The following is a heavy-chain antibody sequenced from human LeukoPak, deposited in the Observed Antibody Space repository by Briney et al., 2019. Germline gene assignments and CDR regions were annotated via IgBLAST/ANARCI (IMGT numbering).Heavy chain of an antibody. J-gene: IGHJ4*02. CDR3: ASSTGYFDY. CDR2: IYNSGNN. V-gene: IGHV4-59*12. D-gene: IGHD4-11*01. Sequence: SETLSLTCTVSGGSISSDYWQWIRQPPGKGLEWVGYIYNSGNNHYNSSLKSRVTMSVDTSKNQFSLKLSSVTAADTAVYYCASSTGYFDYWGQGTLVTVSS. CDR1: GGSISSDY.